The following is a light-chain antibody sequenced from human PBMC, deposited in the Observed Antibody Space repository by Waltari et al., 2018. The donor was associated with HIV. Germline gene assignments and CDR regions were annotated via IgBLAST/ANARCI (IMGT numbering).Light chain of an antibody. J-gene: IGKJ1*01. CDR1: QTIGTN. CDR2: GAS. V-gene: IGKV3-15*01. CDR3: QQYDTWPPKT. Sequence: IVMTQSPATLSVSPGERATLSCRASQTIGTNLAWYQQKPGQAPRLLIYGASTRATGIPARFSGSGAGTEFTLAISSLQAEDFAVYYCQQYDTWPPKTFGQGTKVEIK.